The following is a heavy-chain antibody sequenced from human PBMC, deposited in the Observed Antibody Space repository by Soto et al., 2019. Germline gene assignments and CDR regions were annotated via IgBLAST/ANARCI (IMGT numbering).Heavy chain of an antibody. J-gene: IGHJ5*02. Sequence: AAVKVSGKASGYTFTRYAVHWVRQAPGQSLEWMGWSNVGSGKTAYSQKFQGRVTITRDTSASTVYMELSSLRSEDSAIYYWARAMDAVIPYYFDPGGQGTQVTPSS. CDR2: SNVGSGKT. V-gene: IGHV1-3*01. CDR3: ARAMDAVIPYYFDP. D-gene: IGHD3-9*01. CDR1: GYTFTRYA.